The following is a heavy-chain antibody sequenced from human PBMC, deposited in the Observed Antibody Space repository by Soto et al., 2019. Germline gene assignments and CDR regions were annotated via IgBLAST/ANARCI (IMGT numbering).Heavy chain of an antibody. D-gene: IGHD5-18*01. CDR1: GYTFTGYY. CDR3: ARDKGVYVDTAMAWDY. Sequence: ASVKVSCKASGYTFTGYYMHWVRQAPGQGLEWMGWINPNSGGTNYAQKFQGRVTMTRDTSISTAYMELSRLRSDDTAVYYCARDKGVYVDTAMAWDYWGQGTLVTVSS. J-gene: IGHJ4*02. CDR2: INPNSGGT. V-gene: IGHV1-2*02.